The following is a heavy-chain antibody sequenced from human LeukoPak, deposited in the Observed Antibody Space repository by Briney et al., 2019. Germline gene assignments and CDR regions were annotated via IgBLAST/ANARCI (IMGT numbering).Heavy chain of an antibody. CDR3: ARDKRWFGESVPGDY. V-gene: IGHV3-30*02. CDR2: IRYDGSNK. D-gene: IGHD3-10*01. CDR1: GFTFSSYG. Sequence: PGGSLRLSCAASGFTFSSYGMHWVRQAPGKGLEWVAFIRYDGSNKYYADSVKGRFTISRDNSKNTLYLQMNSLRAEDTAVYYCARDKRWFGESVPGDYWGQGTLVTVSS. J-gene: IGHJ4*02.